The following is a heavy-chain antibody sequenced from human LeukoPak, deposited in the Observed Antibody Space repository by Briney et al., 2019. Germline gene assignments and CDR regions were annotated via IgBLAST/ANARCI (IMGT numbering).Heavy chain of an antibody. CDR1: GGSISSGGYY. V-gene: IGHV4-31*03. CDR3: ARDGIGSSSRRGY. J-gene: IGHJ4*02. Sequence: SQTLSLTCTVSGGSISSGGYYWSWTRQHPGKGLEWIGYIYYSGSTYYNPSLKSRVTISVDTSKNQFSLRLSSVTAADTAVYYCARDGIGSSSRRGYWGQGTLVTVSS. CDR2: IYYSGST. D-gene: IGHD6-13*01.